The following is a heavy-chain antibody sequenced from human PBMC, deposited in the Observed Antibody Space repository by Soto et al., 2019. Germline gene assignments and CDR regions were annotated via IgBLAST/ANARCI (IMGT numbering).Heavy chain of an antibody. D-gene: IGHD2-2*01. CDR3: ARDGGYCSSTSCEKRADY. Sequence: QVQLVQSGAEVKKPGSSVKVSCKASGGTFSSYTISWLRQAPGQGLAWMGRIIPILGIANYAQKFQGRVTITADKSTSTGYMELRSLRSEDTAVYYCARDGGYCSSTSCEKRADYWGQGTLVTVSS. CDR2: IIPILGIA. V-gene: IGHV1-69*08. CDR1: GGTFSSYT. J-gene: IGHJ4*02.